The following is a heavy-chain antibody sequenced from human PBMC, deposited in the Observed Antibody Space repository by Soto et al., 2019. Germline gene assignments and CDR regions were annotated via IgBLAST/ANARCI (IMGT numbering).Heavy chain of an antibody. J-gene: IGHJ4*02. CDR3: ARDSPTPFYCISTSCYLVY. CDR2: ISSSSSYI. V-gene: IGHV3-21*01. D-gene: IGHD2-2*01. Sequence: PGGSLRLSCAASGFTFSSYSMNWVRQAPGKGLEWVSSISSSSSYIYYADSVKGRFTISRDNAKNSLYLQMNSLRAEDTAVYYCARDSPTPFYCISTSCYLVYWGQGTLVTVSS. CDR1: GFTFSSYS.